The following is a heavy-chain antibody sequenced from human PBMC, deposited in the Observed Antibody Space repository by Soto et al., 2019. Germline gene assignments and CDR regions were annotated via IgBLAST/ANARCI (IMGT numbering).Heavy chain of an antibody. J-gene: IGHJ6*02. D-gene: IGHD3-22*01. CDR3: ARDQYYYDSSGYSGYYYYGMDV. CDR1: GGTFSSYA. Sequence: QVQLVQSGAEVKKPGSSVKVSCKASGGTFSSYAISWVRQAPGQGLEWMGGIIPIIGTANYAQKFQGRVTITAEESTRTAYMEMSSLRAADTAVYYCARDQYYYDSSGYSGYYYYGMDVWGQGTTVTVSS. V-gene: IGHV1-69*01. CDR2: IIPIIGTA.